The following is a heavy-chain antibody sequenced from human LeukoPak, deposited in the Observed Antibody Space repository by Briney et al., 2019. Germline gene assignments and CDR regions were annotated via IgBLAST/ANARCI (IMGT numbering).Heavy chain of an antibody. J-gene: IGHJ4*02. CDR3: AKDRLVRGAQFDY. CDR2: ISGSGGST. Sequence: GGSLRLSCATSGFTFDTYAMSWVRQAPGKGLEWVSAISGSGGSTYYADSVKGRFTISRDNSKNTLYLQMNSLRAEDTAVYYCAKDRLVRGAQFDYWGQGTLVTVSS. D-gene: IGHD3-10*01. CDR1: GFTFDTYA. V-gene: IGHV3-23*01.